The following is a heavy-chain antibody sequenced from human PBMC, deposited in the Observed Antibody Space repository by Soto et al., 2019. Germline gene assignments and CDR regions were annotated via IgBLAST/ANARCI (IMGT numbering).Heavy chain of an antibody. D-gene: IGHD1-26*01. J-gene: IGHJ4*02. CDR3: ARGELILAY. CDR1: GGSISSYY. V-gene: IGHV4-59*01. Sequence: QVQLQESGPGLVKPSETLSLTCTVSGGSISSYYWSWIRQQPGKGLEWIGYIYYSGRTKYNTSIKSEVTIYVDKSKNQYFLKLSSVTAADPSVDYFARGELILAYWGQFTLVTVSS. CDR2: IYYSGRT.